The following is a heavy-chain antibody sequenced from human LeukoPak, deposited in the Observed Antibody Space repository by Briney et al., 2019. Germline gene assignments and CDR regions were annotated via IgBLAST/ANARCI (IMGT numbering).Heavy chain of an antibody. V-gene: IGHV4-39*07. J-gene: IGHJ4*02. CDR2: IYYSGST. CDR3: AAWVYYYGSGRGY. Sequence: SETLSLTCTVSGGSISSSSYYWGWIRQPPGKGLEWIGSIYYSGSTYYNPSLKSRVTISVDTSKNQFSLKLSSVTAADTAVYYCAAWVYYYGSGRGYWGQGTLVTVSS. D-gene: IGHD3-10*01. CDR1: GGSISSSSYY.